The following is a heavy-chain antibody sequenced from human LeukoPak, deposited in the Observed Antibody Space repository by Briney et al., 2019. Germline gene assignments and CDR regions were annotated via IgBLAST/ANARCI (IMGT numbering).Heavy chain of an antibody. D-gene: IGHD2-8*01. CDR1: GGSFSGYY. V-gene: IGHV4-34*01. J-gene: IGHJ6*02. CDR3: ARGGMVYVIPSYYYYGMDV. CDR2: INHSGST. Sequence: SETLSLTCAVYGGSFSGYYWSWIRQPPGKGLEWIGEINHSGSTNYNPSLKSRVTISVDTSKNQFSLKLSSVTAADTAVYCCARGGMVYVIPSYYYYGMDVWGQGTTVTVSS.